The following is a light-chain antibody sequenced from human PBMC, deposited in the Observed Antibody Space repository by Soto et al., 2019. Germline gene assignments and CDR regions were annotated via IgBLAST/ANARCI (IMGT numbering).Light chain of an antibody. Sequence: QSVLTQPRSVSGSPGQSVTISCTGTSSDVGGYNYVSWYQQHPGKAPKLMIYDVSKRPSGVPDRFSGSKSGNTASLTISGIQAEDEADYYCCSYAGSYTFYVFGTGTKSP. CDR1: SSDVGGYNY. CDR2: DVS. CDR3: CSYAGSYTFYV. J-gene: IGLJ1*01. V-gene: IGLV2-11*01.